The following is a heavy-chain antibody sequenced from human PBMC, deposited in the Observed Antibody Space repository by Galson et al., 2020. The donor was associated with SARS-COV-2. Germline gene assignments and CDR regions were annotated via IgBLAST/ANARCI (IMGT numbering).Heavy chain of an antibody. J-gene: IGHJ6*03. CDR1: GGSISSSNW. Sequence: SETLSLTCAVSGGSISSSNWWSWVRQPPGKGLEWIGEIYHSGSTNYNPSLKSRVTISVDKSKNQFSLKLSSVTAADTAVYYCARVARYFDWTPGHYMDVWGKGTTVTVSS. CDR3: ARVARYFDWTPGHYMDV. D-gene: IGHD3-9*01. V-gene: IGHV4-4*02. CDR2: IYHSGST.